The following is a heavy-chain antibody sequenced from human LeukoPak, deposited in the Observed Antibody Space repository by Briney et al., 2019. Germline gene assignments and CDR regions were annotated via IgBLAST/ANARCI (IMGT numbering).Heavy chain of an antibody. J-gene: IGHJ4*02. CDR3: ARGKQRHCSSSSCYTESDY. Sequence: GGSLKFSGPASGFTFSDYYISWIPKAPGKGREWFQYIGSIGSTIYYADSVKGRFTISRDNAKNSLYLQMNSLRAEDAAVYYCARGKQRHCSSSSCYTESDYWGQGILVTVSS. CDR2: IGSIGSTI. V-gene: IGHV3-11*04. D-gene: IGHD2-2*02. CDR1: GFTFSDYY.